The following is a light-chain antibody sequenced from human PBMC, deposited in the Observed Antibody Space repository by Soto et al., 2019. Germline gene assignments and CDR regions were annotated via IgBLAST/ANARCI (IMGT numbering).Light chain of an antibody. Sequence: EMVMTQSPGTLSVSPAERITLSCRASQSVSSNLAWYQQKPGQAPRLLIYDASTSSTGIPTRFSGSGSETEFTLTISSPQSEDFAVYYCEQYNNCPPYTFGQGTKLEIK. CDR1: QSVSSN. CDR3: EQYNNCPPYT. CDR2: DAS. V-gene: IGKV3-15*01. J-gene: IGKJ2*01.